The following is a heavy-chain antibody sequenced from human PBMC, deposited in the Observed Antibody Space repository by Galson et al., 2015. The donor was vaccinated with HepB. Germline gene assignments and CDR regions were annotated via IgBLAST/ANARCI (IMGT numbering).Heavy chain of an antibody. Sequence: SLRLSCAASGFTFSGYGMHWVRQTPGKGLEWVSAISGSGGNTYYTDPVRGRFTISRDNSKNTLYLQVNSLRAEDTAVYYCAKEGFGSGTSGYFYMDVWGKGTTVIVSS. CDR2: ISGSGGNT. CDR1: GFTFSGYG. V-gene: IGHV3-23*01. J-gene: IGHJ6*03. CDR3: AKEGFGSGTSGYFYMDV. D-gene: IGHD3-10*01.